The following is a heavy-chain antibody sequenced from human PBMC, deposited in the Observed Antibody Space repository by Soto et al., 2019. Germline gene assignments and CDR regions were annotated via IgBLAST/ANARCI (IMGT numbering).Heavy chain of an antibody. CDR3: ARQGPYYFDY. CDR1: GGSISSSSYY. J-gene: IGHJ4*02. CDR2: IYYSGST. Sequence: SETLSLTCTVSGGSISSSSYYWAWIRQPPGKGLEWIGSIYYSGSTSYDPSLKSQVTMSVDTSKNQFSLKLSSVTAADTAVYYCARQGPYYFDYWGQGALVTVSS. V-gene: IGHV4-39*01.